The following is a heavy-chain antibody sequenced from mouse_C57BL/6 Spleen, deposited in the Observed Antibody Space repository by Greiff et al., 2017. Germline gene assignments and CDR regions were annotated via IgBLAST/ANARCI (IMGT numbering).Heavy chain of an antibody. J-gene: IGHJ1*03. V-gene: IGHV1-74*01. CDR3: AACITTVGDWYFDV. CDR2: IHPSDSDT. Sequence: VQLQQPGAELVKPGASVKVSCKASGYTFTSYWMHWVKQRPGQGLEWIGRIHPSDSDTNYNQKFKGKATLTVDKSSSTAYMQLSSLTSEDSAVYYCAACITTVGDWYFDVWGTGTTVTVSA. D-gene: IGHD1-1*01. CDR1: GYTFTSYW.